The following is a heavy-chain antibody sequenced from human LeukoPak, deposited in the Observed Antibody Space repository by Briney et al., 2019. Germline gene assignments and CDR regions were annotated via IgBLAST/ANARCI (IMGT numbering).Heavy chain of an antibody. CDR2: INPNSGGT. CDR1: GYTFTGYY. J-gene: IGHJ4*02. V-gene: IGHV1-2*02. D-gene: IGHD3-10*01. CDR3: ASGPGSYYPSVDY. Sequence: ASVKVSCKASGYTFTGYYMHWVRQAPVQGLEWMGWINPNSGGTNYAQKFQGGVTMTRDTSISTAYMELSRLRSDDTAVYYCASGPGSYYPSVDYWGQGTLVTVSS.